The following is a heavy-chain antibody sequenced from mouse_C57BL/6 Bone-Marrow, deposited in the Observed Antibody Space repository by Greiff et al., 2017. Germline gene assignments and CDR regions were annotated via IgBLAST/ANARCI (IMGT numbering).Heavy chain of an antibody. V-gene: IGHV1-50*01. CDR1: GYTFTSYW. J-gene: IGHJ1*03. CDR2: IDPSDSYT. Sequence: QVQLQQPGAELVKPGASVKLSCKASGYTFTSYWMQWVKRRPGQGLEWIGEIDPSDSYTNYNQKFKGTATLTVDTSSSTAYMQLSSLTSEDSAVYYCARGGCWYFDVWGTGTTVTVSS. CDR3: ARGGCWYFDV.